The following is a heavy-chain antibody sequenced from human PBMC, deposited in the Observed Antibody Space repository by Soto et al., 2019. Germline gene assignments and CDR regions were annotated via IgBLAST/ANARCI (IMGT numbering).Heavy chain of an antibody. V-gene: IGHV3-30*03. CDR2: ISSSGNVK. CDR3: AREGGIAAAGTDFDY. J-gene: IGHJ4*02. CDR1: GFIFSNDG. D-gene: IGHD6-13*01. Sequence: GGSLRLSCAASGFIFSNDGMHWVRQAPGKGLEWVAVISSSGNVKEYIDSVKGRFAISRDNSENMVYLQMNSLRAEDTAVYYCAREGGIAAAGTDFDYWGQGTLVTVSS.